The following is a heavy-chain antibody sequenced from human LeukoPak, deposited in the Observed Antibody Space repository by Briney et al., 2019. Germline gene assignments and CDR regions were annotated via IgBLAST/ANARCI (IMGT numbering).Heavy chain of an antibody. D-gene: IGHD2-15*01. CDR3: AKSSGGSWVGRYYFDY. CDR1: GFTFSSYG. J-gene: IGHJ4*02. V-gene: IGHV3-30*02. CDR2: IRYDGSNK. Sequence: GGSLRLSCAASGFTFSSYGMHWVRQAPGKGLEWVAFIRYDGSNKYYADSVKGRFTISRDNSKNTLYLQMNSLRAEDTAVYYCAKSSGGSWVGRYYFDYWGQGTLVTVSS.